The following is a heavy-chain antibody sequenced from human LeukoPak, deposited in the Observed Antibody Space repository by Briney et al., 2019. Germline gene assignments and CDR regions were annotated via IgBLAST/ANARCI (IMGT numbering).Heavy chain of an antibody. CDR1: GGSISSYY. D-gene: IGHD3-22*01. CDR3: ARDRRLTMIAILITDAFDI. CDR2: IYYSGST. Sequence: TSETLSLTCTVSGGSISSYYWSWIRQPPGKGLEWIGYIYYSGSTNYNPSLKSRVIMSVDTSKNQFSLRLTSVTAADTAVYYCARDRRLTMIAILITDAFDIWGQGTMFTVSS. V-gene: IGHV4-59*12. J-gene: IGHJ3*02.